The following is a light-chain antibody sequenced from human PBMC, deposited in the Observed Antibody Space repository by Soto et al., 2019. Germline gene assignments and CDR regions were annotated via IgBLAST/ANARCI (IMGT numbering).Light chain of an antibody. CDR1: RSNIGNNA. CDR3: ETWDSSLSAGG. Sequence: QSVLTQPPSVSAAPGQTVTVSCSGSRSNIGNNAVAWYQHLPGTAPKLLIYDNDKRPSGISDQFSASKSGTSATLAITGHQTGEKAYYYCETWDSSLSAGGFGGGTKLTDL. V-gene: IGLV1-51*01. CDR2: DND. J-gene: IGLJ3*02.